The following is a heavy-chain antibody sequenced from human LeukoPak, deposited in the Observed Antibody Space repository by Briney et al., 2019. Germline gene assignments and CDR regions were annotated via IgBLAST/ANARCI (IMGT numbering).Heavy chain of an antibody. V-gene: IGHV2-70*11. J-gene: IGHJ4*02. CDR2: IDWDNDK. CDR3: ARTSSFTLIRGLDQ. CDR1: GFSLSISGMY. D-gene: IGHD3-10*01. Sequence: SGPALVKPTQTLTLTCTFSGFSLSISGMYVTWIRQPPGKALEWLARIDWDNDKYYSTSLKTRLTISKDTSKNQVVLTMTNMDPVDTATYYCARTSSFTLIRGLDQWGQGTLVTVSS.